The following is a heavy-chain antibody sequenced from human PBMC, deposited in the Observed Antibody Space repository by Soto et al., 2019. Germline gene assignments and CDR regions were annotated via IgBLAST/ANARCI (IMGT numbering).Heavy chain of an antibody. D-gene: IGHD2-2*01. CDR1: GGSISSYY. CDR3: AREGRGGPVVPAANNSYYYMDF. V-gene: IGHV4-59*01. CDR2: IYYSGST. Sequence: SETLSLTCTVSGGSISSYYWSWIRQPPGKGLEWIGYIYYSGSTNYNPSLKSRVTISVDTSKNQFSLKLSSVTAADTAVYYCAREGRGGPVVPAANNSYYYMDFWGKGTMVTVSS. J-gene: IGHJ6*03.